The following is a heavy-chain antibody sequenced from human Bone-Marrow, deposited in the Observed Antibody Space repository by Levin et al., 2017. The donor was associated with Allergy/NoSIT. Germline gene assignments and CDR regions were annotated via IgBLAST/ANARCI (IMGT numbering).Heavy chain of an antibody. J-gene: IGHJ4*02. CDR2: ICYDGARD. V-gene: IGHV3-33*01. Sequence: GESLKISCAASGFTFSTYGMHWVRQAPGKGLEWVAYICYDGARDYYGPSLKGRFTISRDNSVNTPFLHLKNLRAEDTGVYFCARDSHVSSQLDYWGQGTLVTVSS. CDR1: GFTFSTYG. D-gene: IGHD6-13*01. CDR3: ARDSHVSSQLDY.